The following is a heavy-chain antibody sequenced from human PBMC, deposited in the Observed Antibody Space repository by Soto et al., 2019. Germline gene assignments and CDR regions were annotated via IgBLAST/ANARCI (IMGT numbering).Heavy chain of an antibody. V-gene: IGHV3-11*05. CDR2: ISSSTSHT. CDR3: ARGRGAAADYFDF. D-gene: IGHD6-13*01. J-gene: IGHJ4*02. CDR1: GFTFSDYY. Sequence: QVQLVEPGGGLVKPGGSLRLSCAVSGFTFSDYYMTWIRQAPGKGLEWVSYISSSTSHTNYADFVKGRLTISRDNAKNSLFLQMNSLRAEDTAVYYCARGRGAAADYFDFWGQGTLVTVSS.